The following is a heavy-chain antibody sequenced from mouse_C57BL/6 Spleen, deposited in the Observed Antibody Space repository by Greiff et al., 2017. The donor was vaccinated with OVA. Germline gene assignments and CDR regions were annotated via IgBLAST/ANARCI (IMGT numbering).Heavy chain of an antibody. D-gene: IGHD4-1*01. V-gene: IGHV2-5*01. Sequence: QVQLQQSGPGLVQPSQSLSITCTVSGFSLTSYGVHWVRQSPGKGLEWLGVIRRGGSTDYNAAFMSRLSITKDNSKSQVFFKMNSLQAINTAIYYCAKEGELGYFDYWGQGTTLTVSS. J-gene: IGHJ2*01. CDR1: GFSLTSYG. CDR2: IRRGGST. CDR3: AKEGELGYFDY.